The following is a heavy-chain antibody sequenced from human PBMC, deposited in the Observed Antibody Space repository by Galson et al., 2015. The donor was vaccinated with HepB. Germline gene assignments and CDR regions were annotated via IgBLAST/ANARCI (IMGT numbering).Heavy chain of an antibody. CDR1: GYTFTSYG. J-gene: IGHJ4*02. D-gene: IGHD3-22*01. CDR2: ISAYDGNT. CDR3: ARVKNDYDSSGYCPFDY. Sequence: SVKVSCKASGYTFTSYGISWVRQAPGQGLEWMGWISAYDGNTNYAQKLQGRVTMTTDTSTSTAYMELRSLGSDDTAVYYCARVKNDYDSSGYCPFDYWGQGTLVTVSS. V-gene: IGHV1-18*04.